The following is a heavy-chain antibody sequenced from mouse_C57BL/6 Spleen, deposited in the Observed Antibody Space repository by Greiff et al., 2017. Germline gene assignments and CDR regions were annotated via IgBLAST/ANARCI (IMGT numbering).Heavy chain of an antibody. CDR2: IRNKANGYTT. V-gene: IGHV7-3*01. J-gene: IGHJ1*03. CDR1: GFTFTDYY. CDR3: ARYYWYFDV. Sequence: EVKVVESGGGLVQPGGSLSLSCAASGFTFTDYYMSWVRQPPGKALEWLGFIRNKANGYTTEYSASVKGRFTISRDNSQSILYLQMNALRAEDSATYYCARYYWYFDVWGTGTTVTVSS.